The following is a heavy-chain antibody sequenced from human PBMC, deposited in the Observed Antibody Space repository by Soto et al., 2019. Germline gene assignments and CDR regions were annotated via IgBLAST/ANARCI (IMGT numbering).Heavy chain of an antibody. V-gene: IGHV3-23*01. CDR3: AKGFTGIAVAGPPQY. J-gene: IGHJ4*02. Sequence: GWSLRLSCASSVFTFISYAMSWVRQAPGKGLEWVSAISGSGGSTYYADSVKGRFTISRDNSKNTLYLQMNSLRAEDTAVYYCAKGFTGIAVAGPPQYWGQGALVTVSS. CDR2: ISGSGGST. CDR1: VFTFISYA. D-gene: IGHD6-19*01.